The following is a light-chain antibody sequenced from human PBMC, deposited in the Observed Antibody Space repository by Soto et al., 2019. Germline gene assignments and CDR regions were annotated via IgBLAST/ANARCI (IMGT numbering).Light chain of an antibody. CDR1: SSNIGSNT. J-gene: IGLJ2*01. CDR2: SNN. Sequence: QSVLTQPPSVSGTPGQRVTISCSGSSSNIGSNTVNWYQQLPGTAPKLLIYSNNQRPSGVPDRFSGSKSGTSASLAISGLQSEDEADYYCAAWDDSLNGPYVVFGGGTKLTVL. V-gene: IGLV1-44*01. CDR3: AAWDDSLNGPYVV.